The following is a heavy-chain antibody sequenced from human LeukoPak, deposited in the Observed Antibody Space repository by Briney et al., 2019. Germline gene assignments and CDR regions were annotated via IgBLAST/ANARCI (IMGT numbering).Heavy chain of an antibody. CDR3: VRNCTSTSCSAHYGMDV. CDR2: IYHSGNT. V-gene: IGHV4-34*01. CDR1: GESVSGSN. J-gene: IGHJ6*02. D-gene: IGHD2-2*01. Sequence: PSETLSLTCGVYGESVSGSNWNWIRQAPGKGLEWIGEIYHSGNTNYNPSLKSRVTISLDTSKNQVSLKLKSVTAADSAVYFCVRNCTSTSCSAHYGMDVWGQGTSVTVSS.